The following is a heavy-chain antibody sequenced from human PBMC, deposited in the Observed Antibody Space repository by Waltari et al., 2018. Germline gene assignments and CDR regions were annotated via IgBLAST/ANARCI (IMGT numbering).Heavy chain of an antibody. CDR1: GHPLSALS. D-gene: IGHD2-15*01. CDR3: AAGGGGSRLPR. CDR2: FDADEGAS. Sequence: VQLVQSGTEVENPGASLRVSCQVSGHPLSALSIHWVRQAPGKGLEWMGGFDADEGASFDAQKFQGRLTRTEDTSTDTAYMELRSLTSEDTAVYYCAAGGGGSRLPRWGQGTLIIVS. V-gene: IGHV1-24*01. J-gene: IGHJ4*02.